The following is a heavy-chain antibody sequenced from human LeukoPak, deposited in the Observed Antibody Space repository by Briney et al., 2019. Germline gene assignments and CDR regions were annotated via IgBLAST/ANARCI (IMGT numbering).Heavy chain of an antibody. J-gene: IGHJ6*02. CDR2: INPSGGST. V-gene: IGHV1-46*01. D-gene: IGHD3-3*01. CDR1: GYTFTSYY. Sequence: GASVKVSCKASGYTFTSYYMHWVRQAPGQGLEWMGIINPSGGSTSYAQKFQGRVTMTRDTSTSTVYMELSSLRSEDTAVYYCERDELRLLEWPLNYYYYYGMDVWGQGTTVTVSS. CDR3: ERDELRLLEWPLNYYYYYGMDV.